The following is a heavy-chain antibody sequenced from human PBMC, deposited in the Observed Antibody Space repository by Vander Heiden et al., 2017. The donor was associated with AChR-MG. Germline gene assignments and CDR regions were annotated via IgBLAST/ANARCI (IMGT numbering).Heavy chain of an antibody. D-gene: IGHD2-2*01. CDR1: GSTFSNGW. CDR2: SKRKRDGETT. Sequence: VQLAESGGGLVKPGGPLRLSCAASGSTFSNGWMCGVRRTPGKWPEWVGRSKRKRDGETTDNTTPVNGRFTISRDDSKDTLYLQINSLKAEDAAWYYCTTDGGVPADPLFTHWGQGTLVTVSS. CDR3: TTDGGVPADPLFTH. V-gene: IGHV3-15*01. J-gene: IGHJ4*02.